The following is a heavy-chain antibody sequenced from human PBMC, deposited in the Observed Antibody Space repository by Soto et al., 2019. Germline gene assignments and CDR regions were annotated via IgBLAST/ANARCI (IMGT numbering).Heavy chain of an antibody. D-gene: IGHD3-22*01. CDR3: ARAYYYDSSGYYYNWFDP. J-gene: IGHJ5*02. Sequence: PSETLSLTCTVSGGSISSSSYYWGWIRQPPGKGLGWIGSIYYSGSTYYNPSLKSRVTISVDTSKNQFSLKLSSVTAADTAVYYCARAYYYDSSGYYYNWFDPWGQGTLVTVSS. CDR1: GGSISSSSYY. V-gene: IGHV4-39*01. CDR2: IYYSGST.